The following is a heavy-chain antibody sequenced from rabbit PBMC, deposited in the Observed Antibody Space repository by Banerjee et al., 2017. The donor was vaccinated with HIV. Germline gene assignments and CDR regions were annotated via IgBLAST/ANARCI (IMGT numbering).Heavy chain of an antibody. D-gene: IGHD4-1*01. Sequence: QLVESGGGLVQPGGSLKLSCKASGLDISSYSMNWVRQAPGKGLEWIGYIDPVFGSTYYATWVDGRFTISSHNAQNTLYLQLNSLTAADTATYFCARGYYNSDWGAFDPWGPGTLVTVS. CDR1: GLDISSYS. J-gene: IGHJ2*01. V-gene: IGHV1S7*01. CDR3: ARGYYNSDWGAFDP. CDR2: IDPVFGST.